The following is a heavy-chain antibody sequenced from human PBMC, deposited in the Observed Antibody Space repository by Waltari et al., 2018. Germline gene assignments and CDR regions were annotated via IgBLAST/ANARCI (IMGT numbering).Heavy chain of an antibody. CDR2: IIPIFGTA. J-gene: IGHJ4*02. CDR3: ARMYGGDGEYYFDY. D-gene: IGHD2-8*01. V-gene: IGHV1-69*14. Sequence: VQLVQSGAEVKKPGATVKISCKASGYTFTDYYMPWVQQAPGKGLEWMGRIIPIFGTANYAQKFQGRVTITADKSTSTAYMELSSLRSEDTAVYYCARMYGGDGEYYFDYWGQGTLVTVSS. CDR1: GYTFTDYY.